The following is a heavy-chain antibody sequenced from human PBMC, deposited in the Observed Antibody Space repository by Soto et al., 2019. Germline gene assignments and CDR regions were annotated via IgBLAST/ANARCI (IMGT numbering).Heavy chain of an antibody. V-gene: IGHV4-59*01. CDR1: CGSITDYY. CDR2: GYHSVSI. D-gene: IGHD3-16*01. CDR3: ARAFAGFGAYWYFDL. Sequence: SETLSLTCTFSCGSITDYYWSWIRQPPGKALEWIGYGYHSVSIHYNPSLKTRVTISVDTSENQFSLRLSSVTAADTAVYYCARAFAGFGAYWYFDLWGRGTLVTVSS. J-gene: IGHJ2*01.